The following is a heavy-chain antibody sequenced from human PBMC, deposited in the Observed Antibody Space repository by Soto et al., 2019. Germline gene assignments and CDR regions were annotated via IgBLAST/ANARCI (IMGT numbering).Heavy chain of an antibody. CDR3: ARDRTTMVRGVSPYYYYYYGMDV. CDR1: GFTFSSYG. D-gene: IGHD3-10*01. Sequence: GGSLRLSCAASGFTFSSYGMHWVRQAPGKGLEWVAVIWYDGSNKYYADSVKGRFTISRDNSKNTLYLQMNSLRAEDTAVYYCARDRTTMVRGVSPYYYYYYGMDVWGQGTTVTVSS. J-gene: IGHJ6*02. V-gene: IGHV3-33*01. CDR2: IWYDGSNK.